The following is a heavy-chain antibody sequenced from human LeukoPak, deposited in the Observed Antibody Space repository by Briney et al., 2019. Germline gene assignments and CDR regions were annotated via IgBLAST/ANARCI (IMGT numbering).Heavy chain of an antibody. CDR2: ISSSSSYI. V-gene: IGHV3-21*01. CDR1: GFTFSSYS. Sequence: GGSLRLSCAASGFTFSSYSMNWVRQAQAKGLEWVSSISSSSSYIYYADSVKGRFTISRDNAKNSLYLQMNSLRAEDTAVYYCARVGCSGGSCYVSWFDPWGQGTLVTVSS. D-gene: IGHD2-15*01. CDR3: ARVGCSGGSCYVSWFDP. J-gene: IGHJ5*02.